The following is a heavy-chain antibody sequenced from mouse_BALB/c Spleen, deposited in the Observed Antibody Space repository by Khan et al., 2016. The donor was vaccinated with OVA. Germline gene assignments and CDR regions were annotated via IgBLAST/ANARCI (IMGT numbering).Heavy chain of an antibody. Sequence: EVQLQESGPGLVKPSQSLSLTCTVTGYSITSGYAWNWIRQFPGNKLEWMGYISYSGGTSYNPSLKSRISITRETSKNQYFLQLNAVTTEDPATYYCARGNYYGYYFDYWGQGTTLTVSS. D-gene: IGHD1-1*01. CDR1: GYSITSGYA. V-gene: IGHV3-2*02. J-gene: IGHJ2*01. CDR3: ARGNYYGYYFDY. CDR2: ISYSGGT.